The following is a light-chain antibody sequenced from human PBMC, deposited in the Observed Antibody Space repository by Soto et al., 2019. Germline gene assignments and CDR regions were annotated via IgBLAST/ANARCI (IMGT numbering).Light chain of an antibody. CDR3: QHYNSYSEA. Sequence: EIGMTQSPATLSVSPGERATLSCRASQSVSSSYLAWYQQKPGQAPRLLIYGASTRATGIPARFSGSGSGTEFTLTISSLQPDDFATYYCQHYNSYSEAFGQGTKVDIK. CDR2: GAS. CDR1: QSVSSSY. V-gene: IGKV3-15*01. J-gene: IGKJ1*01.